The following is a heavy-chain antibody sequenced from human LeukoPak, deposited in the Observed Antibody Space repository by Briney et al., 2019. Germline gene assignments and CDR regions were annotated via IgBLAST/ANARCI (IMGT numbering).Heavy chain of an antibody. Sequence: SETLSLTCTVSGGSITGYYWSWIRQPPGKGLEWIGYIYCSGSTNYNPSLKSRVSISVDTSKNQFSLNLSSVTAADTAVYYCARGILGSFYFDVWGRGTLVTVSS. V-gene: IGHV4-59*08. J-gene: IGHJ2*01. CDR3: ARGILGSFYFDV. CDR1: GGSITGYY. D-gene: IGHD3-3*01. CDR2: IYCSGST.